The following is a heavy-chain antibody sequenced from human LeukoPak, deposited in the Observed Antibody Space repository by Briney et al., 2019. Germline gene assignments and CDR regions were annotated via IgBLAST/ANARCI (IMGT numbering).Heavy chain of an antibody. Sequence: SGPTLGNSSQTLTLTFTISGIYLSTSGMCVSWIRQPPGKALEWLARIDWDDDKYYSTSLKTRLTISKDHSKNQVVLTMTNMDPVDTATYYCARLVDTSITCYRLLVWRQGTTVTVSS. V-gene: IGHV2-70*11. J-gene: IGHJ6*01. CDR2: IDWDDDK. CDR1: GIYLSTSGMC. D-gene: IGHD5-18*01. CDR3: ARLVDTSITCYRLLV.